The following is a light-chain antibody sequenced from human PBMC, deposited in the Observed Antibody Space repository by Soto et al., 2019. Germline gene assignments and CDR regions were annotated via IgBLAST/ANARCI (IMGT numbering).Light chain of an antibody. CDR1: QSVSSN. J-gene: IGKJ5*01. Sequence: EIVMTQSPATLSVSPGERATLSCRASQSVSSNLAWYQQKPGQAPRLLIYGASTRATGIPARFSGSGFGTEFTLTISSLQPEDFAVYYCEQYNNWFSITFGQGTRLEI. V-gene: IGKV3-15*01. CDR2: GAS. CDR3: EQYNNWFSIT.